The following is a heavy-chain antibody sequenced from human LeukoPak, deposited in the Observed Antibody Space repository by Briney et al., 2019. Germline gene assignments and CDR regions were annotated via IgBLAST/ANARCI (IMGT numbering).Heavy chain of an antibody. Sequence: GGSLRLSCAASGFTFSSYSMNWVRQAPGKGLEWVSAISSSNGYIYYADSVEGRFTISRDNAKNSLYLQMNSLRAEDTAVYYCARDRSRVSDYWGQGTLVTVSS. CDR1: GFTFSSYS. V-gene: IGHV3-21*01. CDR2: ISSSNGYI. CDR3: ARDRSRVSDY. J-gene: IGHJ4*02.